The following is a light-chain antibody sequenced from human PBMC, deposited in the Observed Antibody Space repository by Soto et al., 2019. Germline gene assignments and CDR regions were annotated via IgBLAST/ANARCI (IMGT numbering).Light chain of an antibody. CDR3: QQRLNWPPG. Sequence: EVVLTQSPATLSVSPGERATLPCRASQTVGSNLAWYQHKPGQAPRLLISGASTRATGVPARFSGSRSGTDFTLTISDLEPADFGLYYCQQRLNWPPGFGQGTKVDIK. CDR2: GAS. V-gene: IGKV3-11*01. J-gene: IGKJ1*01. CDR1: QTVGSN.